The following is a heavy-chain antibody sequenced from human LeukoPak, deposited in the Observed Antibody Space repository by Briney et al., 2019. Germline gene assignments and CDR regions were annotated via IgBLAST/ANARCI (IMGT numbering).Heavy chain of an antibody. CDR3: TRAVGATNLGFDY. CDR2: IGTAGDT. CDR1: GFTFSSYD. Sequence: GGSLRLSCAASGFTFSSYDMHWVRQATGKGLEWVSAIGTAGDTYYADSVKGRSTISRENAKNSLFLQVNSLRVGDTAVYYRTRAVGATNLGFDYWGQGTLVTISS. V-gene: IGHV3-13*01. J-gene: IGHJ4*02. D-gene: IGHD1-26*01.